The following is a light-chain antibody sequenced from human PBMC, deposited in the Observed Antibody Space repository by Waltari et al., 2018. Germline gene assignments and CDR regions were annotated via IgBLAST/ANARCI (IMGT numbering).Light chain of an antibody. CDR3: CSHGGFDTFWV. CDR1: TSDVGGYDF. Sequence: QSALTQPRSVSGSPGQSVTISCPGTTSDVGGYDFFSWYQQHPGKAPKLIIYYVSQRPSGVPDRFSGSKSGNTASLTITGLRDDDEAEYFCCSHGGFDTFWVFGGGTKVIVL. V-gene: IGLV2-11*01. CDR2: YVS. J-gene: IGLJ3*02.